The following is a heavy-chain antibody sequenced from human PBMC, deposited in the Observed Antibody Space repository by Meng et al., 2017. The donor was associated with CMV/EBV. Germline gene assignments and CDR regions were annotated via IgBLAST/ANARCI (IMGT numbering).Heavy chain of an antibody. Sequence: ASVKVSCKASGYTFTGYYMHWVRQAPGQGLEWMGWINPNSGGTNYAQKFQGGVTMTRDTSISTAYMELSRLRSDDTAVYYCARDGQGPSPLGQNWFDPWGQGTLVTVSS. CDR1: GYTFTGYY. CDR3: ARDGQGPSPLGQNWFDP. J-gene: IGHJ5*02. D-gene: IGHD3/OR15-3a*01. CDR2: INPNSGGT. V-gene: IGHV1-2*02.